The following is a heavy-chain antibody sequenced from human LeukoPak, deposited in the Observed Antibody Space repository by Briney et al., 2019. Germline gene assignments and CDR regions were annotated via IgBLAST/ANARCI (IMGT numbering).Heavy chain of an antibody. D-gene: IGHD6-19*01. CDR1: GFTFSSYA. CDR3: AKVAVVRYYYYYMDV. J-gene: IGHJ6*03. CDR2: ISGSGGST. Sequence: GGSVRLSCAASGFTFSSYAMSWVRQAPGKGLEWVSAISGSGGSTYYADSVKGRFTISRDNSKNTLYLQMNSLRAEDTAVYYCAKVAVVRYYYYYMDVWGKGTTVTVSS. V-gene: IGHV3-23*01.